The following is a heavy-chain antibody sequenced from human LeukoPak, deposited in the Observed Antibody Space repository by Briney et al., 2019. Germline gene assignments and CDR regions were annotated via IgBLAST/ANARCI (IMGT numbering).Heavy chain of an antibody. Sequence: SQTLSLTRTVSGGSISSGGYYWSWIRQPPGKGLEWIGYLYYSGSTYYNPSLKTRVTISVDTSKNQFSLKLSSVTAADTAVYYCARRTPYDILTGYPPYFDYWGQGTLVTVSS. CDR1: GGSISSGGYY. V-gene: IGHV4-31*03. D-gene: IGHD3-9*01. CDR3: ARRTPYDILTGYPPYFDY. J-gene: IGHJ4*02. CDR2: LYYSGST.